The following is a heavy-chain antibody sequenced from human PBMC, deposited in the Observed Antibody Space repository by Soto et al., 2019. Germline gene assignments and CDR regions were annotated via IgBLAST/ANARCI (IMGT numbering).Heavy chain of an antibody. CDR3: ARDKTYYYDVSGIFDI. J-gene: IGHJ3*02. CDR1: GFNVSSNY. V-gene: IGHV3-53*01. CDR2: IYSGGRT. Sequence: GGSLRLSCAASGFNVSSNYMTWVRQAPGKGLEWVSVIYSGGRTYYADSVKGRFTISRDNSKNTLYLQMNSLRAEDAAVYYCARDKTYYYDVSGIFDIWGQGTMVTVSS. D-gene: IGHD3-22*01.